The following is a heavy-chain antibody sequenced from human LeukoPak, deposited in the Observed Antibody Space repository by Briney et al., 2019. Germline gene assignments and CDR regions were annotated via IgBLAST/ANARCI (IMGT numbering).Heavy chain of an antibody. CDR2: INADGSTA. V-gene: IGHV3-74*01. CDR3: VVVVEPPDSDGFDV. CDR1: GFTFGNSW. D-gene: IGHD1-14*01. Sequence: PGGSLRLSSAASGFTFGNSWVRSVRQAPGKGLWWVSLINADGSTATYADSVKGRFTISRDNARNTLPLQMNSLTIEDTAVYYCVVVVEPPDSDGFDVWGQGTMITVSS. J-gene: IGHJ3*01.